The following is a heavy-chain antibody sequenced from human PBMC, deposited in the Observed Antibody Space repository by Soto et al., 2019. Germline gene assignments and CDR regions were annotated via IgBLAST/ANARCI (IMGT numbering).Heavy chain of an antibody. CDR3: ARSNEYYYGSGSYYNDYYYGMDV. CDR2: FDPEDGET. D-gene: IGHD3-10*01. V-gene: IGHV1-24*01. CDR1: GYTLTELS. Sequence: GASVKVSCKVSGYTLTELSMHWVRQAPGKGLEWMGGFDPEDGETIYAQKFQGRVTMTEDTSTDTAYMELSSLRSDDTAVYYCARSNEYYYGSGSYYNDYYYGMDVWGQGTTVTVSS. J-gene: IGHJ6*02.